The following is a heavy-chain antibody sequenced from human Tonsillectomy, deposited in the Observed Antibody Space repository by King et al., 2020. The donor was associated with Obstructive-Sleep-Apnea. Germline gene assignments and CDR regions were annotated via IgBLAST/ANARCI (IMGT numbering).Heavy chain of an antibody. CDR1: GFTFDDYA. V-gene: IGHV3-9*01. CDR3: ANDLHFDWLTPSVLAFDI. J-gene: IGHJ3*02. Sequence: VQLVESGGGLVQPGRSLRLSCAASGFTFDDYAMHWVRQAPGKGLEWVSGISWNSWSIGYADSVKGRFTISRDNAKNSLYLQMNSLRAEDTALYYCANDLHFDWLTPSVLAFDIWGQGTMVTVSS. D-gene: IGHD3-9*01. CDR2: ISWNSWSI.